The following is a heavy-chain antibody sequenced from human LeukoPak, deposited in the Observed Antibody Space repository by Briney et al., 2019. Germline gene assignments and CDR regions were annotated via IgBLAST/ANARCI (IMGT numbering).Heavy chain of an antibody. Sequence: SETLSLTCAVYGGSFSGYYWSWVRQPPGKGLEWIGEINHSGSTNYNPSLKSRVTISVDTSKNQFSLKLSSVTAADTAVYYCARGHRLYDYVWGSYRSIFDYWGQGTLVTVSS. J-gene: IGHJ4*02. CDR2: INHSGST. V-gene: IGHV4-34*01. CDR1: GGSFSGYY. D-gene: IGHD3-16*02. CDR3: ARGHRLYDYVWGSYRSIFDY.